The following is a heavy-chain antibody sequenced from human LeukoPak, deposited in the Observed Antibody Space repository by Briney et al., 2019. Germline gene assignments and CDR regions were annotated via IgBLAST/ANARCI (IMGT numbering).Heavy chain of an antibody. J-gene: IGHJ2*01. V-gene: IGHV4-59*01. CDR2: IYYSGST. CDR3: AMGLSWWYFDL. CDR1: GGSISSYY. Sequence: SETLSLTCTVSGGSISSYYWSWIRQPPGKGLEWIGYIYYSGSTNYNPSLKSRVTISVDTSKNQSSLKLSSVTAADTAVYYCAMGLSWWYFDLWGRGTLVTVSS. D-gene: IGHD4/OR15-4a*01.